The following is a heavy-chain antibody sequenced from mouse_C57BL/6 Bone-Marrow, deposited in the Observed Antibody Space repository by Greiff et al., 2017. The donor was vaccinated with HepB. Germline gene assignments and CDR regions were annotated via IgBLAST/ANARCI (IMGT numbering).Heavy chain of an antibody. CDR2: IHPNSGST. J-gene: IGHJ3*01. Sequence: QVQLQQPGAELVKPGASVKLSCKASGYTFTSYWMHWVKQRPGQGLEWIGMIHPNSGSTNYNEKFKSKATLTVDKSSSTAYMQLSSLTSEDSAVDYCASPYYYGSSSAWFAYWGQGTLVTVSA. CDR3: ASPYYYGSSSAWFAY. D-gene: IGHD1-1*01. CDR1: GYTFTSYW. V-gene: IGHV1-64*01.